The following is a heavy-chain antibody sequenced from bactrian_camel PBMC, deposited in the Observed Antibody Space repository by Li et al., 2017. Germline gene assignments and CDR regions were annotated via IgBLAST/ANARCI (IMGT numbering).Heavy chain of an antibody. V-gene: IGHV3S1*01. CDR1: GANC. D-gene: IGHD7*01. Sequence: HVQLVESGGGSVQAGGSLRLSCVVSGANCMGWFRQAPGKRLEWVSAISAGGGGTYYADSVKGRFTVSRDSAKNTLYLQLNSLKTEDTAMYYCANSRPGHNGASYWGQGTQVTVS. CDR2: ISAGGGGT. J-gene: IGHJ4*01. CDR3: ANSRPGHNGASY.